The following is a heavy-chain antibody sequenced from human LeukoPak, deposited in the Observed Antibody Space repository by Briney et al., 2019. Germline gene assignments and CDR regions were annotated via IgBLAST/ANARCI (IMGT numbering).Heavy chain of an antibody. CDR3: AKDRPQECCSGPSCYADYYYGMDV. J-gene: IGHJ6*02. Sequence: GGSLRLSCAASGFTFSSYSMSWVRQAPGKGLVWVSRISSDGGSTNYADSVKGRFTISRDNSKNTLYLQMNSLRAEDTAVYYCAKDRPQECCSGPSCYADYYYGMDVWGQGTTLTVTS. V-gene: IGHV3-23*01. CDR1: GFTFSSYS. D-gene: IGHD2-2*01. CDR2: ISSDGGST.